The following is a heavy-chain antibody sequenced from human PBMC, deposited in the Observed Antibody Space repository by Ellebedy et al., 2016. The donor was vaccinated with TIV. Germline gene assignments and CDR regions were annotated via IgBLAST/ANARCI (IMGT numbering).Heavy chain of an antibody. D-gene: IGHD2-21*02. CDR2: INSDGSST. Sequence: GESLKISCAASGFTFSSYWMHWVRQAPGKGLVWVSRINSDGSSTSYADSVKGRFTISRDNAKNTLYLQMNSLRAEDTAVYYCACWSGDWNGPFDYWGPGTLVTVST. V-gene: IGHV3-74*01. CDR1: GFTFSSYW. J-gene: IGHJ4*02. CDR3: ACWSGDWNGPFDY.